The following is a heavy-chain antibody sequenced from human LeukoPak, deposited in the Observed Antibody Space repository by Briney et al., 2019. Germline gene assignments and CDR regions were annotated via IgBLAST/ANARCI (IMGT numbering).Heavy chain of an antibody. V-gene: IGHV1-69*04. CDR1: GGTFSSYT. Sequence: SVKVSCKASGGTFSSYTISWVRQAPGQGLEWMGRIIPILGIANYAQKFQGRVTITADRSTSTAYMELSSLRSEDTAVYYCARDSEYDFWSGYYPTENYYYMDVWGKGTTVTVSS. D-gene: IGHD3-3*01. CDR2: IIPILGIA. J-gene: IGHJ6*03. CDR3: ARDSEYDFWSGYYPTENYYYMDV.